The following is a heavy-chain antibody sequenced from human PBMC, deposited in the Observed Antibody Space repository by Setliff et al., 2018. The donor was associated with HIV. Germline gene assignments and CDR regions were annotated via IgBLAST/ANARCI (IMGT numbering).Heavy chain of an antibody. Sequence: ASVKVSCKASGYTFTGYYVHWVRQAPGQGLEWMGWINPNSGGTNYVQKFQGRVTMTRDTSISTAYMELSRLRSDDTAVYYCARAASRNAWDIVVVPAARGGYNWFDPWGQGTLVTVSS. V-gene: IGHV1-2*02. D-gene: IGHD2-2*01. CDR1: GYTFTGYY. J-gene: IGHJ5*02. CDR2: INPNSGGT. CDR3: ARAASRNAWDIVVVPAARGGYNWFDP.